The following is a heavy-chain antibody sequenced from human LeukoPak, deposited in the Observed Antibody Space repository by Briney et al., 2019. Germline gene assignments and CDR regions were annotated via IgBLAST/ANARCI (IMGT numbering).Heavy chain of an antibody. V-gene: IGHV4-39*07. CDR2: IYYSGST. D-gene: IGHD5-18*01. Sequence: SSETLSLTCTVSGGSISSSSYYWGWIRQPPGKGLEWIGSIYYSGSTYYNPSLKSRVTISVDTSKNQFSLKLSSVTAADTAVYYCARPIADIYSYGTVGYYGMDVWGQGTTVTVSS. J-gene: IGHJ6*02. CDR1: GGSISSSSYY. CDR3: ARPIADIYSYGTVGYYGMDV.